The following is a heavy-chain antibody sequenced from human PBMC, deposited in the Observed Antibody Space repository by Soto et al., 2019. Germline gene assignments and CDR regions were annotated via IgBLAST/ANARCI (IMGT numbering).Heavy chain of an antibody. Sequence: SETLSLTCTISGFSMSRYSCHWLRQPPGKGLEWIGYMYYSGTTDYNPSLKSRVTMSLDTSKNQFSLKLSSVTAADTAVYFCARGPTITTDFWGRGILVTVSS. D-gene: IGHD4-17*01. J-gene: IGHJ4*02. CDR3: ARGPTITTDF. CDR2: MYYSGTT. CDR1: GFSMSRYS. V-gene: IGHV4-59*01.